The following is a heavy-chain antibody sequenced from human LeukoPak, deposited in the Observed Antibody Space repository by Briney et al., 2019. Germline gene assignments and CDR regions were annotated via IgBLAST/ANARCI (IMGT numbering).Heavy chain of an antibody. J-gene: IGHJ3*01. D-gene: IGHD6-6*01. CDR3: ARSSYSSSSSV. V-gene: IGHV3-53*01. CDR2: IYSGGYT. Sequence: GGSLRLSCAASGFSVSSNYMNWVRQAPGKGLEWVSVIYSGGYTFHADSVKGRFTISRDNSKNTLYLHMNSLRAEDTAVYYCARSSYSSSSSVWGQGAMVTVSS. CDR1: GFSVSSNY.